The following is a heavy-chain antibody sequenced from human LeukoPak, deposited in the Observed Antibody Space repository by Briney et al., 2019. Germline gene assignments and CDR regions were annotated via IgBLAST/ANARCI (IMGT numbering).Heavy chain of an antibody. J-gene: IGHJ4*02. CDR3: ARGGSSWSTALDY. CDR2: IYYSGST. CDR1: GGSISSYY. Sequence: SETLSLTCTVSGGSISSYYWSWIRQPPGKGLEWIGYIYYSGSTNYNPSLKSRVTISVDTSKNQFSLKLSSVTAADTAVYYCARGGSSWSTALDYWGQGTLVTVSS. V-gene: IGHV4-59*01. D-gene: IGHD6-13*01.